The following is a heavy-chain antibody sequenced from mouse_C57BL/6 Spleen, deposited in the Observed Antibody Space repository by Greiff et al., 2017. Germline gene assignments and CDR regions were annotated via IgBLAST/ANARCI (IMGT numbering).Heavy chain of an antibody. CDR3: ARGDDGNYGDY. CDR1: GYAFSSYW. J-gene: IGHJ2*01. V-gene: IGHV1-80*01. CDR2: IYPGAGDT. D-gene: IGHD2-1*01. Sequence: QVHVKQSGAVLVKPGASVKISCKASGYAFSSYWMNWVKQRPGKGLEWIGQIYPGAGDTNYNGKLQGKGTLTAYKSSSTAFKQLSGRNSENSAVYYCARGDDGNYGDYWGKGTTLTVSS.